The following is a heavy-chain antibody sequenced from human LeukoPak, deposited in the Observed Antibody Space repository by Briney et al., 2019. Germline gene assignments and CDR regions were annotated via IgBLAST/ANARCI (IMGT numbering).Heavy chain of an antibody. CDR1: GFTFSSSTFGSYT. CDR2: ISSTGTYI. J-gene: IGHJ4*02. CDR3: ARDLDYSTGFDY. Sequence: PGGSLRLSCATSGFTFSSSTFGSYTMTWVRQAPGKGLEWVSSISSTGTYIYYTDSVKGRFTISRDIANSLLYLQMNSLRADDTAVYYCARDLDYSTGFDYWGQGTLVTVSS. D-gene: IGHD4-11*01. V-gene: IGHV3-21*01.